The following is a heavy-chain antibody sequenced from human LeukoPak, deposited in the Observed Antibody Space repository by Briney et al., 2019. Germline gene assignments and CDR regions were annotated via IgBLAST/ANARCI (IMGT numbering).Heavy chain of an antibody. CDR2: ICTRGST. CDR1: GGSISIYY. V-gene: IGHV4-4*07. CDR3: AREILLLSQDAFDI. Sequence: PSETLSLTCTVSGGSISIYYWSSLRPPAGKGVEWIRRICTRGSTNYNPSLKSRVTMSVDTSKNQFSLKLSSVTAADTAVYYCAREILLLSQDAFDIWGQGTMVTVSS. D-gene: IGHD2-15*01. J-gene: IGHJ3*02.